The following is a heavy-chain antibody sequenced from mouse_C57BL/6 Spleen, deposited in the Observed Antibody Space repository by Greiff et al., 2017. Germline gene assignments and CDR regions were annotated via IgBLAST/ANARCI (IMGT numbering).Heavy chain of an antibody. CDR3: ARWRDYDGAMDY. Sequence: QVHVKQPGAELVRPGTSVKLSCKASGYTFTSYWMHWVKQRPGQGLEWIGVIDPSDSYTNYNQKFKGKATLTVDTSSSTAYMQLSSLTSEDSAVYYCARWRDYDGAMDYWGQGTSVTVSS. V-gene: IGHV1-59*01. J-gene: IGHJ4*01. CDR1: GYTFTSYW. CDR2: IDPSDSYT. D-gene: IGHD2-4*01.